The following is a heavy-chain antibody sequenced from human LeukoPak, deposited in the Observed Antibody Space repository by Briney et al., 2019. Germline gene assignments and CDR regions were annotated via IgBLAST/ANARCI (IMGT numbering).Heavy chain of an antibody. CDR2: IYSGGST. CDR1: GFTFTDYT. CDR3: AKGQYCSGGICYERALDY. V-gene: IGHV3-66*01. J-gene: IGHJ4*02. D-gene: IGHD2-15*01. Sequence: GGSLRLSCAASGFTFTDYTLHWVRQAPGKGLEWVSVIYSGGSTYYADSVKGKFTISRDNSKNTLYLRMNSLRAEDTAVYYCAKGQYCSGGICYERALDYWGQGTLVTVSS.